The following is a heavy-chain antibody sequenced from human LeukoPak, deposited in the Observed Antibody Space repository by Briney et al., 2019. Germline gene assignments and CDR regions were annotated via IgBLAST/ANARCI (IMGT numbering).Heavy chain of an antibody. Sequence: GGSLRLSCAVSGFTLSNYGMHWVRQAPGEGLEWVTFIPYDGSHKYYADSVKGRFTISRDNSKNTLYLQMNSLRAEDTAVYYCAKGTFHYYDSSGYPPDWGKGTTVTVSS. D-gene: IGHD3-22*01. CDR2: IPYDGSHK. J-gene: IGHJ6*04. CDR3: AKGTFHYYDSSGYPPD. V-gene: IGHV3-30*02. CDR1: GFTLSNYG.